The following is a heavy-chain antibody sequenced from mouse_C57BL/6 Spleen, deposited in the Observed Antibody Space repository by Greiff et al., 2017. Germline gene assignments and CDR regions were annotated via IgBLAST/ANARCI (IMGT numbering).Heavy chain of an antibody. CDR1: GYTFTDYY. CDR2: INPNNGGT. V-gene: IGHV1-26*01. CDR3: ARRYSVAMDY. J-gene: IGHJ4*01. D-gene: IGHD2-12*01. Sequence: EVHLQQSGPELVKPGASVKISCKASGYTFTDYYMNWVKQSHGKSLEWIGDINPNNGGTSYNQKFKGKATLTVDKSSSTAYMELRSLTSEDSAVYYCARRYSVAMDYWGQGTSVTVSS.